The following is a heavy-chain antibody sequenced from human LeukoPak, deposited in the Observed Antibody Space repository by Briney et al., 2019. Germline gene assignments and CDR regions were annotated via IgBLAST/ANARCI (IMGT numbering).Heavy chain of an antibody. J-gene: IGHJ4*02. V-gene: IGHV4-59*01. CDR2: IYYSGST. CDR3: ARSAPYCSGGSCYHY. Sequence: SETLSLTCTVSGGPISSYYWIWIRQPPGKGLEWIGYIYYSGSTNYNPSLKSRVTISVDMSKNQSSLKLSSVTAAGTAVYYCARSAPYCSGGSCYHYWGQGTLVTVSS. CDR1: GGPISSYY. D-gene: IGHD2-15*01.